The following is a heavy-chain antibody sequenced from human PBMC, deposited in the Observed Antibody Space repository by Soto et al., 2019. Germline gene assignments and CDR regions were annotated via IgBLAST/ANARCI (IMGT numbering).Heavy chain of an antibody. D-gene: IGHD2-2*01. CDR2: IYTSGST. V-gene: IGHV4-4*07. CDR1: GGSISSYY. CDR3: ARDRGDVVPAARFDY. Sequence: ETLSLTCTVSGGSISSYYWSWIRQPAGKGLEWIGRIYTSGSTNYNPSLKSRVTMSVDTSKNQFSLKLSSVTAADTAVYYCARDRGDVVPAARFDYWGQGTLVTVSS. J-gene: IGHJ4*02.